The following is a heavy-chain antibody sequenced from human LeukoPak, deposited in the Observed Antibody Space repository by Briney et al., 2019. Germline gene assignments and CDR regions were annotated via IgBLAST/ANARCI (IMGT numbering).Heavy chain of an antibody. Sequence: SETLSLTCTVSGGSISSYYWSWIRQPAGKGLEWIGRIYTSGSTNYNPSLKSRVTMSVDTSKNQFSLKLGSVTAADTAVYYCARAAEYYDYVWGSYRWDYWGQGTLVTVSS. V-gene: IGHV4-4*07. D-gene: IGHD3-16*02. CDR3: ARAAEYYDYVWGSYRWDY. CDR1: GGSISSYY. J-gene: IGHJ4*02. CDR2: IYTSGST.